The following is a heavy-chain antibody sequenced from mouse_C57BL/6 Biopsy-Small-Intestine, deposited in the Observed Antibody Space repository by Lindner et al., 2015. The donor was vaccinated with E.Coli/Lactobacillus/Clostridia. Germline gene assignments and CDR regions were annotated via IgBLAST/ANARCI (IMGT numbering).Heavy chain of an antibody. CDR3: AREDGSYFDY. Sequence: VQLQESGAELARPGASVKMSCKASGYTFTSYTMHWVKQRPGQGLEWIGYINPSSGYTKYNQKFKDKATLTADKSSSTAYMQLNSLTSEDSAVYYCAREDGSYFDYWGQGTTLTVSS. J-gene: IGHJ2*01. V-gene: IGHV1-4*01. D-gene: IGHD2-3*01. CDR1: GYTFTSYT. CDR2: INPSSGYT.